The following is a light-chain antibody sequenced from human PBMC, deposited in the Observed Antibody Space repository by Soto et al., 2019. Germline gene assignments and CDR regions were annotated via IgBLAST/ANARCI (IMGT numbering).Light chain of an antibody. J-gene: IGKJ4*01. V-gene: IGKV3D-20*02. Sequence: EIVLTQSPGTLSLSPGERATLSCRASQSVSNNYLAWYQQKPGQAPRLLIYGASNRATGIPDRFSGSGSGTDFTLTISRLEPEDFAVYYCQQRKKWPPLTFGGGTKVEIK. CDR2: GAS. CDR3: QQRKKWPPLT. CDR1: QSVSNNY.